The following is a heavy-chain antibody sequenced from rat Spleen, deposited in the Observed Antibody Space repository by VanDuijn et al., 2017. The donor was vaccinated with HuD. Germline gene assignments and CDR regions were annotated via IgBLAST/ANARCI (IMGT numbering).Heavy chain of an antibody. CDR1: GFTFSNYD. D-gene: IGHD1-11*01. CDR3: AKEANYGGLVDA. V-gene: IGHV5S23*01. Sequence: EVQLVESGGGLVQPGGSLKLSCAASGFTFSNYDMAWVRQAPTKDLEWVASISSDGGNTYYRDSVKGRFTISRDNTKSTLYLQMNSLTSEDTATYYCAKEANYGGLVDAWGQGASVTVSS. CDR2: ISSDGGNT. J-gene: IGHJ4*01.